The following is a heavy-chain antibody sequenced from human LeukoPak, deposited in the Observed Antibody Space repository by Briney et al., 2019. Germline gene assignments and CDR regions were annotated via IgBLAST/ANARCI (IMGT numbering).Heavy chain of an antibody. Sequence: SETLSVTCTVFGGSISSGSIYWSWIRQPAGKGLEWIGRISSSGSTNYNPSLKSRVTISVDTSKNQFSLKLSSVTAADTAVYFCARGPYSYDSSGAFDIWGQGTMVTVSS. J-gene: IGHJ3*02. CDR1: GGSISSGSIY. D-gene: IGHD3-22*01. CDR2: ISSSGST. CDR3: ARGPYSYDSSGAFDI. V-gene: IGHV4-61*02.